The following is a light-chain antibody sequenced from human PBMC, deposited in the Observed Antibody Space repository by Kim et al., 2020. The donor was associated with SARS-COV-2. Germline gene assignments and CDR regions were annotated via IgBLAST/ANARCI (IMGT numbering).Light chain of an antibody. CDR2: KKN. J-gene: IGLJ2*01. V-gene: IGLV3-19*01. CDR3: NSRDKSTERLGV. Sequence: GQKGRRTGKGESIRKYYGAWEQQKPGQAPVLLIYKKNNRTEGIPDRITVSTSGNTAYWTITGAQEEEEADYYSNSRDKSTERLGVCGGGTQLTVL. CDR1: SIRKYY.